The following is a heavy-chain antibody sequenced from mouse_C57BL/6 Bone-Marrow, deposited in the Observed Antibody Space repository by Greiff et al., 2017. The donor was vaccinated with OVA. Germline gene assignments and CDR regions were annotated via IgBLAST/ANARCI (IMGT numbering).Heavy chain of an antibody. CDR2: SRNKANDYTT. Sequence: EVKVVESGGGLVQSGRSLRLSCATSGFTFSDFYMEWVRQAPGKGLEWIAASRNKANDYTTEYSASVKGRFIVSRDTSQSILYLQMNALRAEDTAIYYCARGGITQRYFDVWGTGTTVTVSS. J-gene: IGHJ1*03. CDR1: GFTFSDFY. V-gene: IGHV7-1*01. CDR3: ARGGITQRYFDV. D-gene: IGHD2-4*01.